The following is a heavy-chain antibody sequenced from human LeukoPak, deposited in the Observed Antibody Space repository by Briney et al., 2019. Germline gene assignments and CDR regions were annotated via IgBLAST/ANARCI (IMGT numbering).Heavy chain of an antibody. CDR1: GGSISSGDHY. D-gene: IGHD2-21*02. J-gene: IGHJ5*02. CDR2: INHSGST. CDR3: ATRRRVVTAMSHRFDP. Sequence: SETLSLTCSVSGGSISSGDHYWSWIRQPPGKGLEWIGEINHSGSTNYNPSLKSRVTISVDTSKKQFSLKLSSVTAADTAVYYCATRRRVVTAMSHRFDPWGQGTLVTVSS. V-gene: IGHV4-39*07.